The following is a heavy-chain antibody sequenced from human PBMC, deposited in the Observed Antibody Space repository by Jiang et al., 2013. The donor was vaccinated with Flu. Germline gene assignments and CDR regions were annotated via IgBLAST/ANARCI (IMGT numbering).Heavy chain of an antibody. Sequence: VQLLESGGGLVQPGGSLKLSCAASGFTFSGSAMHWVRQASGKGLEWVGRIRSKANSYATAYAASVKGRFTISRDDSKNTAYLQMNSLKTEDTAVYYCTRHLDYYDSSGMEDYFDYWGQGTLV. CDR3: TRHLDYYDSSGMEDYFDY. CDR2: IRSKANSYAT. V-gene: IGHV3-73*01. CDR1: GFTFSGSA. J-gene: IGHJ4*02. D-gene: IGHD3-22*01.